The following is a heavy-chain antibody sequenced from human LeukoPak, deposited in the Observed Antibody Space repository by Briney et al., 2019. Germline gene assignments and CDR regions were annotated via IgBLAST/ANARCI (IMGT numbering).Heavy chain of an antibody. V-gene: IGHV1-46*01. J-gene: IGHJ4*02. CDR1: RYTFTSYY. D-gene: IGHD4-11*01. Sequence: ASVKVSCKASRYTFTSYYIHWMRQAPGQELEWMGIINPGSSTTTYAQKFQGRVTMTRDTSTSTVYMELSSLRSEDTALYYCARGISGGSTVTYFFDYWGQGTLVTVSS. CDR2: INPGSSTT. CDR3: ARGISGGSTVTYFFDY.